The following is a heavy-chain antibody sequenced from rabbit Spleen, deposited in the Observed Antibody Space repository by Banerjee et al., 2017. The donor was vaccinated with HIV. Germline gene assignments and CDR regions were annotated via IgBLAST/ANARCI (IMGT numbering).Heavy chain of an antibody. J-gene: IGHJ4*01. CDR2: IYAGSST. D-gene: IGHD1-1*01. Sequence: QSLEESGGGLVQPEGSLTLTCKASGFTISSSYNMHWVRQAPGKRPEWIACIYAGSSTHYASWAKGRFTISKTSSTTVTLQMTSLTAADTATYFCARDLDGVIGWNFGWWGQGTLVTVS. V-gene: IGHV1S40*01. CDR3: ARDLDGVIGWNFGW. CDR1: GFTISSSYN.